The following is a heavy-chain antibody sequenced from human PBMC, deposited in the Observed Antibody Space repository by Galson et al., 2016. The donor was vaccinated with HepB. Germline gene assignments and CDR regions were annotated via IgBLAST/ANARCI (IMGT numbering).Heavy chain of an antibody. V-gene: IGHV3-48*02. CDR1: GFTFSSYT. J-gene: IGHJ2*01. D-gene: IGHD2-15*01. CDR2: ISSSSSST. CDR3: ATQYCNGGSYYFAAPGYWYFDL. Sequence: SLRLSCAASGFTFSSYTMNWVRQAPGKGLEWVSYISSSSSSTYYADSVKGRFTISRDNAQNSLYLQMNSLRDEDTAVYYCATQYCNGGSYYFAAPGYWYFDLWGRGTLVTVSS.